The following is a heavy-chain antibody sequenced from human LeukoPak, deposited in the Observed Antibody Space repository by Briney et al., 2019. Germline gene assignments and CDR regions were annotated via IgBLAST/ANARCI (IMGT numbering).Heavy chain of an antibody. CDR3: ARARGAVVIDY. CDR1: GGTFSSYA. V-gene: IGHV1-69*13. Sequence: PRASVKVSCKASGGTFSSYAISWVRQAPGQGLEWMGGIIPIFGTANYAQKFQGRVTITADESTSTAYMELSRLRSDDTAVYYCARARGAVVIDYWGQGTLVTVSS. D-gene: IGHD4-23*01. J-gene: IGHJ4*02. CDR2: IIPIFGTA.